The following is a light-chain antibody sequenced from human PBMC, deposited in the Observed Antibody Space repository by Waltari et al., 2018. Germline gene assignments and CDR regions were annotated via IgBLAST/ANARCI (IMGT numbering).Light chain of an antibody. J-gene: IGLJ3*02. CDR3: CSYAGSSWV. CDR1: SSDVGSYNL. CDR2: EGS. Sequence: QSALPQPASVSGSPGQSITIPCTGTSSDVGSYNLVSWYQQHPGKAPKLMIYEGSKRPSGVSNRFSGSKSGNTASLTISGLQAEDEADYYCCSYAGSSWVFGGGTKLTVL. V-gene: IGLV2-23*01.